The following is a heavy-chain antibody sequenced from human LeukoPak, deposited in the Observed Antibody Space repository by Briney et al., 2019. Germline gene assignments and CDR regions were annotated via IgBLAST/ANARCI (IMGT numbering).Heavy chain of an antibody. CDR3: VGYGGNCF. Sequence: GGSLRLSCAASGFTFSSYGMHWVRQAPGKGLEWVAFIRYGGSNKYYADSVKGRFTISRDNSKNTLYLQMNSLRAEDTAVYYCVGYGGNCFWGQGTLVTVSS. J-gene: IGHJ4*02. D-gene: IGHD4-23*01. CDR1: GFTFSSYG. V-gene: IGHV3-30*02. CDR2: IRYGGSNK.